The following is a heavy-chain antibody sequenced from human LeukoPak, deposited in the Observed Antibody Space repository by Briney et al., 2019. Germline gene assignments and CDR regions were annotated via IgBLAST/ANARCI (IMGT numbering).Heavy chain of an antibody. CDR3: ARAGYCSGGSCWDY. Sequence: GGSLRLSCAASGFTFSSYSMNWVRQAPGKGLEWVSSISSSSSYIYYADSVKGRFTISRDNAKNSLYLRMNSLRAEDTAVYYCARAGYCSGGSCWDYWGQGTLVTVSS. V-gene: IGHV3-21*01. D-gene: IGHD2-15*01. J-gene: IGHJ4*02. CDR2: ISSSSSYI. CDR1: GFTFSSYS.